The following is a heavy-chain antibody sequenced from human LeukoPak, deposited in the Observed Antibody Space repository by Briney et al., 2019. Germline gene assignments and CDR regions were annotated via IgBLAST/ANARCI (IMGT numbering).Heavy chain of an antibody. CDR3: ARGPGDSSGYYLGY. CDR2: IYSGGST. V-gene: IGHV3-53*01. Sequence: GGSLRLSCAASGFTVSSNYMSWVRQAPGKGLEWVSVIYSGGSTYYADSVKGRFTISRDNSKNTLYLQMNRLRAEDTAVYYCARGPGDSSGYYLGYWGQGTLVTVSS. D-gene: IGHD3-22*01. CDR1: GFTVSSNY. J-gene: IGHJ4*02.